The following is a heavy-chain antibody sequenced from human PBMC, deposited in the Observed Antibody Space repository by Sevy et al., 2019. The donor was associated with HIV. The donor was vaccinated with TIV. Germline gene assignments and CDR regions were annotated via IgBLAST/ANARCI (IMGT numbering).Heavy chain of an antibody. J-gene: IGHJ4*02. Sequence: GGSLRLSCAVSGFSFDSYGMTWVRQAPGKGLEYVSAISSNGGSTYYADSVKGRFTISRDNSKNTLYLQMSSLRAEDTAVYYCVKVWFGEFSVWGQGTLVTVSS. D-gene: IGHD3-10*01. CDR1: GFSFDSYG. V-gene: IGHV3-64D*06. CDR3: VKVWFGEFSV. CDR2: ISSNGGST.